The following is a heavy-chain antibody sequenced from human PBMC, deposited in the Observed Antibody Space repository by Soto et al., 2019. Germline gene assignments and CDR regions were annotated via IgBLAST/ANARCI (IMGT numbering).Heavy chain of an antibody. Sequence: QVQLVQSGAEVKKPGASVKVSCKASGYTFTGYYMHWVRQAPGQGLEWMGWINPNSGGTNYAQKVQGRVTMTRDTSISTAYMEVSRLRSVDTAVYYCARDSGGRDPSRFDPWGQGTLVTVSS. V-gene: IGHV1-2*02. J-gene: IGHJ5*02. CDR2: INPNSGGT. D-gene: IGHD2-15*01. CDR3: ARDSGGRDPSRFDP. CDR1: GYTFTGYY.